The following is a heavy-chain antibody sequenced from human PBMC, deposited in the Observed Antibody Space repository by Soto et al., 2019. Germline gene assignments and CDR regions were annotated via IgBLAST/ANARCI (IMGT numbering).Heavy chain of an antibody. CDR1: GFTFSSYG. CDR2: ISYDGSNK. CDR3: AKVTEPTMVRGVTFDAFEI. Sequence: PGGSLRLSCAASGFTFSSYGMHWVRQAPGKGLEWVAVISYDGSNKYYADSVKGRFTISRDNSKNTLYLQMNSLRAEDTAVYYCAKVTEPTMVRGVTFDAFEIWGKGTMVTV. V-gene: IGHV3-30*18. J-gene: IGHJ3*02. D-gene: IGHD3-10*01.